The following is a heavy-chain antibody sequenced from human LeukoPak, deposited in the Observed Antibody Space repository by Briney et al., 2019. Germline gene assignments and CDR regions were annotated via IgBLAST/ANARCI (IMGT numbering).Heavy chain of an antibody. Sequence: SETLSLTCAVYGGSFSGYYWSWIRQPPGKGLEWIGEINHSGSTNYNPSLKSRVTISVDTSKNQFSLKLSSVTAADTAVYYCARHRFWSGYYTYYYYYMDVWGKGTTVTVSS. J-gene: IGHJ6*03. V-gene: IGHV4-34*01. CDR2: INHSGST. D-gene: IGHD3-3*01. CDR1: GGSFSGYY. CDR3: ARHRFWSGYYTYYYYYMDV.